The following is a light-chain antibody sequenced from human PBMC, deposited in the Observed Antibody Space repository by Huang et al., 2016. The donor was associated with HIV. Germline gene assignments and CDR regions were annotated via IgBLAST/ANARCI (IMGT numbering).Light chain of an antibody. V-gene: IGKV1-5*03. CDR3: QQYSSFWT. CDR2: KAS. Sequence: DIQITQSPRTLSASVGDRVTITCRASQSASTWLSWYQLKPGKPPKLLIYKASTLETGVPSRFSGSGSGTEFTLTISSLQPDDFATYYCQQYSSFWTFGQGTKV. CDR1: QSASTW. J-gene: IGKJ1*01.